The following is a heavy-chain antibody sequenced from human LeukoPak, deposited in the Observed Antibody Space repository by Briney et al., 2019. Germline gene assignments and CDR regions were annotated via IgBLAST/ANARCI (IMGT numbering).Heavy chain of an antibody. J-gene: IGHJ4*02. V-gene: IGHV3-74*03. Sequence: GGSLRLSCAASGFTFSRYWMHWVRQAPGKGLMWVSRISPDGSTTLYADSVKGRFTISRDNAKNTLYLQMNSLGAEDTAVYYCATVLSSNRYKLRDYWGQGTLVTVSS. D-gene: IGHD3-16*02. CDR1: GFTFSRYW. CDR3: ATVLSSNRYKLRDY. CDR2: ISPDGSTT.